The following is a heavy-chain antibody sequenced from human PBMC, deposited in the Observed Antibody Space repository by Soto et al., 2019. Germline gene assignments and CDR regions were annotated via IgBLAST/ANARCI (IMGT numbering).Heavy chain of an antibody. CDR1: GGSINSSSYY. Sequence: SETLSLTCTVSGGSINSSSYYWGWIRQPPGKGLEWIGSIYYSGSPYFNPSLKSRVTLSVDTSKHQFSLRLSSVTAADTAVYYCVRDGSTTKCPFDYWGQGTLVTVSS. CDR3: VRDGSTTKCPFDY. CDR2: IYYSGSP. J-gene: IGHJ4*02. V-gene: IGHV4-39*07. D-gene: IGHD2-2*01.